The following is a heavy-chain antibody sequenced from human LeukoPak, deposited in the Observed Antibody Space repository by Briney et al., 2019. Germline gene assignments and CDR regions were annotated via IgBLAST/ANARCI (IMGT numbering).Heavy chain of an antibody. Sequence: GGSLRLSCAASGFTFSDNYMSWIRQAPGKGLEWVSYISSSGNTTKNADSVKGRFTITRDNAKNSLYLQMNSLRAEDTAIYYCAKEYTGTFSPFPSYFDNWGQGTLVTVSS. CDR1: GFTFSDNY. J-gene: IGHJ4*02. CDR3: AKEYTGTFSPFPSYFDN. V-gene: IGHV3-11*01. CDR2: ISSSGNTT. D-gene: IGHD1-26*01.